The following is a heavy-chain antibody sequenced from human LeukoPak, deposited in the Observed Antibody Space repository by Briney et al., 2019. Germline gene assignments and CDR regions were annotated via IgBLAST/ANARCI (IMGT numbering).Heavy chain of an antibody. V-gene: IGHV3-23*01. CDR2: ISGSGGST. D-gene: IGHD4-11*01. Sequence: GGSLRLSCAASGFPFSSYAMSWVRQAPGKGLEWVSAISGSGGSTYYADSVKGRFTISRDNSKNTLYLQMNSLRAEDTAVYYCAKGLTDYYYYYYMDVWGKGTTVTVSS. CDR1: GFPFSSYA. J-gene: IGHJ6*03. CDR3: AKGLTDYYYYYYMDV.